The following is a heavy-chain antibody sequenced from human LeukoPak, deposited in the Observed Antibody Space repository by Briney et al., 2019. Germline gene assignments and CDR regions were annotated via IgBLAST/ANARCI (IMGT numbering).Heavy chain of an antibody. J-gene: IGHJ6*03. CDR3: ARDVYYDFWSGYYNYYYMDV. CDR1: GGSISSYY. CDR2: IYYSGST. Sequence: SETLSLTCTVSGGSISSYYWSWIRQPPGKGLEWIGYIYYSGSTNYNPSLKSRVTISVDTSKNQFSLKLSSVTAADTAVYYCARDVYYDFWSGYYNYYYMDVWGKGTTVTVSS. D-gene: IGHD3-3*01. V-gene: IGHV4-59*12.